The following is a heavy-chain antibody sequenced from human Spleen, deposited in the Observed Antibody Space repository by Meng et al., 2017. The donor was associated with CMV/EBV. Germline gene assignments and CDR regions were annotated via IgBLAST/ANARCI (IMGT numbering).Heavy chain of an antibody. V-gene: IGHV3-30*02. J-gene: IGHJ4*02. CDR3: AREKGYTGAFDY. CDR2: IRSNGNDM. Sequence: GESLKISCAASGFTFNNYGMHWVRQAPGKGLEWVAFIRSNGNDMYYADSVKGRFTISRDNSKHTLYLQMNSLTPEDTAVYYCAREKGYTGAFDYWGQGTLVTVSS. CDR1: GFTFNNYG. D-gene: IGHD2-2*02.